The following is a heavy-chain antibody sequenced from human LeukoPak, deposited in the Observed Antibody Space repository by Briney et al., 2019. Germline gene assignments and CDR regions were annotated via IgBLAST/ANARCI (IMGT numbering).Heavy chain of an antibody. V-gene: IGHV1-2*02. J-gene: IGHJ4*02. CDR2: INPNSGGT. CDR1: GYTFTGYY. Sequence: ASVKVSCKASGYTFTGYYMHWVRQAPGQGLEWMGWINPNSGGTNYAQKFQGRVTMTRDTSISTAYMELSRLRSDDTAVYYCAREGSGAFYYFDYWGQGTLVTVSS. D-gene: IGHD3-10*01. CDR3: AREGSGAFYYFDY.